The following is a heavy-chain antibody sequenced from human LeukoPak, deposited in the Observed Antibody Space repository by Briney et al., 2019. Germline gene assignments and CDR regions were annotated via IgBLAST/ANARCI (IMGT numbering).Heavy chain of an antibody. CDR2: INHSGST. D-gene: IGHD3-22*01. Sequence: SETLSLTCAVYGGSFSGYYWSWLRQPPGKGLEWIGEINHSGSTNYNPSLKSRVTISVDTSKNQFSLKLSSVTAADTAVYYCARSNPLGYYDSSGYHRRNWFDPWGQGTLVTVSS. CDR1: GGSFSGYY. CDR3: ARSNPLGYYDSSGYHRRNWFDP. V-gene: IGHV4-34*01. J-gene: IGHJ5*02.